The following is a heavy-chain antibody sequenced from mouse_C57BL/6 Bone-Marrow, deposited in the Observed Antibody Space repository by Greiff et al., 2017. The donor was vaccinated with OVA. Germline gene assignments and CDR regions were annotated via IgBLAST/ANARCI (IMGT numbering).Heavy chain of an antibody. V-gene: IGHV2-5*01. Sequence: VKLMESGPGLVQPSQSLSITCTVSGFSLTSYGVHWVRQSPGKGLEWLGVIWRGGSTDYNAAFMSRLSITKDNSKSQVFFKMNSLQADDTAIYYCAKNTMVTPYWYFDVWGTGTTVTVSS. CDR2: IWRGGST. J-gene: IGHJ1*03. CDR1: GFSLTSYG. CDR3: AKNTMVTPYWYFDV. D-gene: IGHD2-1*01.